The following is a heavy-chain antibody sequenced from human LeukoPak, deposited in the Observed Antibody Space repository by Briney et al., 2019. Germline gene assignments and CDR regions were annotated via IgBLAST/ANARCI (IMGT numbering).Heavy chain of an antibody. J-gene: IGHJ4*02. CDR1: GFPFSDVW. D-gene: IGHD3-22*01. V-gene: IGHV3-15*01. CDR3: TTDWYYYDSSGYYPIF. Sequence: GGSLRLSCAASGFPFSDVWMSWVRQAPGKGLEWVGRIKSKADGGTADYAAPLKGRFTFSRDDSKNTLYLEMKSLKTEDTAVYYCTTDWYYYDSSGYYPIFWGQGTLVTVSP. CDR2: IKSKADGGTA.